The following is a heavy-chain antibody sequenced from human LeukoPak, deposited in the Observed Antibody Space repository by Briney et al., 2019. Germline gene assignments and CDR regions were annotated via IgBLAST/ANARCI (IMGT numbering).Heavy chain of an antibody. Sequence: ASVKVSCKXSGHTFAGYFIHWVRQAPGQGLEGVGRINPNSGGTEYEQKFQGRVTMTRDTSIGTAYVEVSRLVSDDTAMYYCARDLTATSNWEFDYWGQGTLVTVSS. CDR2: INPNSGGT. V-gene: IGHV1-2*06. D-gene: IGHD1-26*01. CDR1: GHTFAGYF. J-gene: IGHJ4*02. CDR3: ARDLTATSNWEFDY.